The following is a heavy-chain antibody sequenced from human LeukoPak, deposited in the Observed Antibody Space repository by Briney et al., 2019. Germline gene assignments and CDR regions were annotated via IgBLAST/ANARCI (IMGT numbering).Heavy chain of an antibody. J-gene: IGHJ6*03. CDR2: MNPNSGNT. CDR3: ARGLRDPGGYYDFWSGYYLYYYYMDV. V-gene: IGHV1-8*01. Sequence: ASVKVSCKASGYTFTSYDINWVRQATGQGLEWMGWMNPNSGNTGYAQKFQGRVTMTRNTSISTAYMELSSLRSEDTAVYYCARGLRDPGGYYDFWSGYYLYYYYMDVWGKGTTVTVSS. D-gene: IGHD3-3*01. CDR1: GYTFTSYD.